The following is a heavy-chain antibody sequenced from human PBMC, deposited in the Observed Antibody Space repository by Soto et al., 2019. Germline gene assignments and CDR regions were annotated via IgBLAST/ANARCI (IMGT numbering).Heavy chain of an antibody. Sequence: QVQLVQSGTEVKKPGSSVKVSCKASGGTFRNYPINWVRQAPGQGLEWMGSIFPLTDIPDYAQNFQARLTISAAKSTSTAYIELSSLSSDDTAMYFCARGPLVVLNYFESWGQGTLVTVSS. V-gene: IGHV1-69*02. CDR1: GGTFRNYP. CDR3: ARGPLVVLNYFES. CDR2: IFPLTDIP. J-gene: IGHJ4*02.